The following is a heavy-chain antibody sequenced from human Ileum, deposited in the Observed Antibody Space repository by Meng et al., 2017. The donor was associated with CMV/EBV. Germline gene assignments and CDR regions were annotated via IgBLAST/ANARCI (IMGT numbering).Heavy chain of an antibody. V-gene: IGHV3-30*14. D-gene: IGHD1-26*01. CDR2: ISYDGSNK. CDR3: ARDRASGRNPYYYYGMDI. J-gene: IGHJ6*02. CDR1: GFTFSSYA. Sequence: GGSLRLSCAVSGFTFSSYAMHWVRQAPGKGLGWVAVISYDGSNKYYADSVKGRFTLSRDNSKNTLYLQVNSLRPEDTAVYYCARDRASGRNPYYYYGMDIWGQGTTVTVSS.